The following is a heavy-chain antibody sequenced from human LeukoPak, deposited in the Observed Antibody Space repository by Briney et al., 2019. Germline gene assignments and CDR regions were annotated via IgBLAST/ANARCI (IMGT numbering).Heavy chain of an antibody. Sequence: ASVKVSCKASGYTFTSYGISWVRQAPGKGLEWMGGFDPEDGETIYAQKFQGRVTMTEDTSTDTAYMELSSLRSEDTAVYYCARNVGGTTGLRHFDYWGQGTLVTVSS. J-gene: IGHJ4*02. V-gene: IGHV1-24*01. CDR3: ARNVGGTTGLRHFDY. CDR2: FDPEDGET. D-gene: IGHD5-12*01. CDR1: GYTFTSYG.